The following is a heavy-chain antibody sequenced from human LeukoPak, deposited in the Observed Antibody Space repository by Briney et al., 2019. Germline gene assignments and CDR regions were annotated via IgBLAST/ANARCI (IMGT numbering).Heavy chain of an antibody. CDR2: ISAYNGNT. CDR1: GYTFTSYG. CDR3: ARGVAVAGTPSRWFDP. Sequence: ASVKVSCKASGYTFTSYGISWVRQAPGQGLEWMGWISAYNGNTGYAQKLQGRVTMTTDTSTSTAYMELRSLRSDDTAVYYCARGVAVAGTPSRWFDPWGQGTLVTVSS. V-gene: IGHV1-18*01. D-gene: IGHD6-19*01. J-gene: IGHJ5*02.